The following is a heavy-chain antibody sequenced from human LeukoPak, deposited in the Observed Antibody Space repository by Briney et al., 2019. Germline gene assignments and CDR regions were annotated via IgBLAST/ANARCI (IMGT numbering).Heavy chain of an antibody. CDR2: ISSSGSTI. J-gene: IGHJ3*02. CDR1: GFAFNSYE. V-gene: IGHV3-48*03. CDR3: ARVFYTADAFDI. Sequence: PGGSLRLSCAASGFAFNSYEMNWVRQAPGKGLECVSYISSSGSTIYYADSVKGRFAISRDNAKNSLYLQMNSLRAEDTAVYYCARVFYTADAFDIWGQGTMVTVAS. D-gene: IGHD2/OR15-2a*01.